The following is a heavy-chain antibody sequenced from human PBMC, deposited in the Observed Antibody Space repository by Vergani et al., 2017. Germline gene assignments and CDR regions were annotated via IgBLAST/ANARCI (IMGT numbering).Heavy chain of an antibody. V-gene: IGHV3-23*01. D-gene: IGHD6-6*01. CDR3: AKAVYSSYYYYYYYMDV. Sequence: EVQLLESGGGLVQPGGSLRLSCAASGFTFSSYAMSWVRQAPGKGLEWVSAISGSGGSTYYADSVKGRFTISRDNSKNTLYPQMNSLRAEDTAVYYCAKAVYSSYYYYYYYMDVWGKGTTVTVSS. CDR2: ISGSGGST. CDR1: GFTFSSYA. J-gene: IGHJ6*03.